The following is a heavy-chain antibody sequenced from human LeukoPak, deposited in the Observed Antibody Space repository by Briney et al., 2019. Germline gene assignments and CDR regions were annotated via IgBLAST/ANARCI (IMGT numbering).Heavy chain of an antibody. V-gene: IGHV4-34*01. CDR1: GESFSGYY. Sequence: SETLSLTCAVYGESFSGYYWSWIRQPPGKGLEWIGEINHSGSTNYNPSLKSRVTISVDTSKNQFSLKLSSVTGAVTAVYYCGRVRAARHTEVDYWRQGTLVTVFS. CDR2: INHSGST. CDR3: GRVRAARHTEVDY. J-gene: IGHJ4*02. D-gene: IGHD6-13*01.